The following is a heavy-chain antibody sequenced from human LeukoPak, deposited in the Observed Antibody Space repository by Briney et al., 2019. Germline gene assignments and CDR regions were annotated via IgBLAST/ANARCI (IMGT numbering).Heavy chain of an antibody. CDR2: ITPFLGIA. Sequence: SVKVSCKASGDTFSSYAINWVRQAPGQGPEWMGRITPFLGIANYPQKFQGRVTITADESTATAYMELSSLRSEDSAVYYCAREACREMGVMWPRLGGQDCRYDYWGQGTLVTVSS. V-gene: IGHV1-69*04. CDR1: GDTFSSYA. CDR3: AREACREMGVMWPRLGGQDCRYDY. D-gene: IGHD3-16*01. J-gene: IGHJ4*02.